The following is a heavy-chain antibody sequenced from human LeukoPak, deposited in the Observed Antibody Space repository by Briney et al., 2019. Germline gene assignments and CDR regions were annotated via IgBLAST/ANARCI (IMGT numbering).Heavy chain of an antibody. CDR1: GYSISSGYY. Sequence: PSETLSLTCTVSGYSISSGYYWGWIRPPPGKGLEWIANIYHSGNTYYNPSLKSRVTISVDTSRNQFSLKLSSVTAADTAVYYCARGPYGYTWGFDYWGQGTLVTVSS. CDR2: IYHSGNT. D-gene: IGHD5-24*01. J-gene: IGHJ4*02. V-gene: IGHV4-38-2*02. CDR3: ARGPYGYTWGFDY.